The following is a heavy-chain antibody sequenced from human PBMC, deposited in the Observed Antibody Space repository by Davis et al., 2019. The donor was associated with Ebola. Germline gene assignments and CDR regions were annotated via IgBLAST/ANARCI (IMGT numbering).Heavy chain of an antibody. D-gene: IGHD2-2*01. CDR3: ARASVGTSCYGS. CDR2: ISYDGDYK. Sequence: GESLKISCAASGFVFSTYPMHWVRQAPGKGLEWVALISYDGDYKYYADSVKGRFTISRDNSKNTLYLQMNSLRAEDTAVYYCARASVGTSCYGSWGQGTLVTVSS. V-gene: IGHV3-30*04. CDR1: GFVFSTYP. J-gene: IGHJ5*02.